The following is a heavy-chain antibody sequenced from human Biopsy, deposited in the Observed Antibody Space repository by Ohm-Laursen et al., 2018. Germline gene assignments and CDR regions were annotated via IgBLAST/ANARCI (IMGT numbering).Heavy chain of an antibody. Sequence: SETLSLTWVVSGYSVTNDYYWGWIRQPPGKGLEWIGNIYYDGITYYNPSLKSRVAMSVDTSKNQFSLRLTSVTAADTAVYYCARVAGGYAYYYGMDVWGQGTTVIVSS. J-gene: IGHJ6*02. D-gene: IGHD5-12*01. CDR1: GYSVTNDYY. CDR3: ARVAGGYAYYYGMDV. V-gene: IGHV4-38-2*01. CDR2: IYYDGIT.